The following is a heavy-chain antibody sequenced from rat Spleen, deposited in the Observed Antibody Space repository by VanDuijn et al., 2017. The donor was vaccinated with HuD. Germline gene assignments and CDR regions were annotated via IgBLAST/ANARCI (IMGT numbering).Heavy chain of an antibody. V-gene: IGHV3-3*01. J-gene: IGHJ2*01. Sequence: EVQLQESGPGLVKPSQSLSRTCSVTGYSITSSYRWNWIRKFPGNKLEWMGYINSAGSTNYNPSLKSRISVTRDTSKNQFFLQVNSVTTEDTDTYDGARSDYSGGGRNFWGQGVVVTVSS. CDR3: ARSDYSGGGRNF. D-gene: IGHD1-1*01. CDR2: INSAGST. CDR1: GYSITSSYR.